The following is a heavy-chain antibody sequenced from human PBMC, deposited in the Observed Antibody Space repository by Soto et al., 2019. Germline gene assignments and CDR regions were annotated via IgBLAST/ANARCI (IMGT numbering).Heavy chain of an antibody. D-gene: IGHD4-4*01. CDR3: AKSTVTNYYYYYYMDV. Sequence: GGSLRLSCAASGFTFSSYAMSWVRQAPGKGLEWVSAISGSGGSTYYADSVKGRFTISRDNAKNTQYLQMNSLRAEDTAVYYCAKSTVTNYYYYYYMDVWGKGTTVTVSS. CDR2: ISGSGGST. J-gene: IGHJ6*03. CDR1: GFTFSSYA. V-gene: IGHV3-23*01.